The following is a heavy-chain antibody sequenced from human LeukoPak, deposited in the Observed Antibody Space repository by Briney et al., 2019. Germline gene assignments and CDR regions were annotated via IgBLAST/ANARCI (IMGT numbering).Heavy chain of an antibody. CDR1: GFTFSSYN. V-gene: IGHV3-21*04. CDR3: ARRRDSGSLQHFDY. Sequence: GGSLRLSCAASGFTFSSYNMNWVRQAPGKGLEWVSFISTSSSYIYYADSVKGRFTISRDNAKNSLYLQMNSLRAEDTAVYYCARRRDSGSLQHFDYWGQGTLVTVSS. CDR2: ISTSSSYI. J-gene: IGHJ4*02. D-gene: IGHD1-26*01.